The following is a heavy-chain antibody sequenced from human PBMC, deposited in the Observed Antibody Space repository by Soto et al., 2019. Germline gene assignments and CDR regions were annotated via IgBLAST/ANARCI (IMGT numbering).Heavy chain of an antibody. J-gene: IGHJ6*03. Sequence: EVQLVESGGGLVQPGGSLRLSCAASEFTFSGRSVHWVRQAPGKGLVWVSGIDKVGTDSTYADSVKGRFTSSRDNAKNTVYLQMTTLSVEDTAVYYSARGWFGPDVWGKGTTVTVSS. V-gene: IGHV3-74*01. CDR2: IDKVGTDS. CDR1: EFTFSGRS. CDR3: ARGWFGPDV. D-gene: IGHD3-10*01.